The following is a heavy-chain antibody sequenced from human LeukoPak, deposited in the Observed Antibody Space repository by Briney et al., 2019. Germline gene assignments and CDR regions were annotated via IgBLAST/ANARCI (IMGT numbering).Heavy chain of an antibody. CDR1: GFTFSSYW. CDR2: IKQDGSEK. CDR3: ARDPGYSSGWYTAFDI. V-gene: IGHV3-7*01. D-gene: IGHD6-19*01. J-gene: IGHJ3*02. Sequence: GGSLRLSCAASGFTFSSYWMSWVRQAPGKGLEWVANIKQDGSEKYYVDSVKGRFTISRDNAKNSLYLQMNSLRAEDTAVYYCARDPGYSSGWYTAFDIWGQGTMVTVSS.